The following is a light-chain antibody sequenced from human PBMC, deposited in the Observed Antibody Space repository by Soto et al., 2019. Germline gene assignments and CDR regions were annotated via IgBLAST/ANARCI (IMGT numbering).Light chain of an antibody. J-gene: IGLJ1*01. CDR2: EVS. V-gene: IGLV2-14*01. CDR3: SSYTSSSTFYV. Sequence: QSALTQPASVSGSPGQSITISCTGTSSDVGGYNYVSWYQQHPGKAPKLMLYEVSNRPSGVSNRFSGSKSGNTASLPISGLQAEDEADYYCSSYTSSSTFYVFGTGTKLTVL. CDR1: SSDVGGYNY.